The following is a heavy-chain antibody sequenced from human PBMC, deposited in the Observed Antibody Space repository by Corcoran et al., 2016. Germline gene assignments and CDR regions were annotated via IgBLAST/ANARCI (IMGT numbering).Heavy chain of an antibody. J-gene: IGHJ5*02. Sequence: EVQLVESGGGLVKPGGSLRLSCAASGFTFSNAWMSWVRQAPGKGLEWVGRIKSKTDGGTTDYAAAVKGRFTISREDSKNTLYLQRNSLKTEDTAVYYCTTDISEVGATLRFDPWGQGTLVTVSS. V-gene: IGHV3-15*01. CDR3: TTDISEVGATLRFDP. D-gene: IGHD1-26*01. CDR1: GFTFSNAW. CDR2: IKSKTDGGTT.